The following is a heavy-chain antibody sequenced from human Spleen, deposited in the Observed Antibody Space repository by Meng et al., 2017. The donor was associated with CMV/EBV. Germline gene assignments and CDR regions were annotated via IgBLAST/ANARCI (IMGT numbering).Heavy chain of an antibody. CDR3: ARIERRRILKYCGSDCSTTDY. V-gene: IGHV4-34*01. CDR1: GFY. D-gene: IGHD2-21*02. CDR2: ISHSAST. Sequence: GFYWSGLRQPPEKGLEWIGEISHSASTNSNPSLESRVAISVNKFKNQFSLKLGSVTAADTAVYYCARIERRRILKYCGSDCSTTDYWGQGTLVTVSS. J-gene: IGHJ4*02.